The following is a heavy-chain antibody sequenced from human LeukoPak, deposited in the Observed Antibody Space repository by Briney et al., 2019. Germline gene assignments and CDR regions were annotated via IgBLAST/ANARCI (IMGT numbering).Heavy chain of an antibody. CDR2: ISSSSSYI. D-gene: IGHD5-24*01. CDR1: GFTFSSYS. J-gene: IGHJ4*02. Sequence: GGSLRLSCAASGFTFSSYSMNWVRQAPGKGLEWVSSISSSSSYIYYADSVKGRFTISRDNAKNSLYLQMNSLRAEDTAVYYCARDKWVDGYSPFDYWGQGTLVTVSS. V-gene: IGHV3-21*01. CDR3: ARDKWVDGYSPFDY.